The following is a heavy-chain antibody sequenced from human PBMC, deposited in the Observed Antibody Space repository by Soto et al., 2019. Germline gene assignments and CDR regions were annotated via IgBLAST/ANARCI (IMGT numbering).Heavy chain of an antibody. CDR3: ARAKVLWFGECEPDY. CDR2: INAGNGNT. CDR1: GYTFTSYA. D-gene: IGHD3-10*01. V-gene: IGHV1-3*01. J-gene: IGHJ4*02. Sequence: ASVKVSCKASGYTFTSYAMHWVRQAPGQRLEWMGWINAGNGNTKYSQKFQGRVTITRDTSASTAYMELSSLRSEDTAVYYCARAKVLWFGECEPDYWGQGTLVTVSS.